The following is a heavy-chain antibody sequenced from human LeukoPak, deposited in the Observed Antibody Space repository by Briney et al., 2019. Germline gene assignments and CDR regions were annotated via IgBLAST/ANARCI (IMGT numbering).Heavy chain of an antibody. V-gene: IGHV4-61*02. D-gene: IGHD5-18*01. Sequence: SQTLSLTCTVSGGSISSGSYYWSWIRQPAGKGLEWIGRIYTSGSTYYNPSLKSRVTISVDTSKNQFSLKLSSVTAADTAVYYCARHSFPPVDAFDIWGQGTMVTVSS. CDR2: IYTSGST. CDR3: ARHSFPPVDAFDI. CDR1: GGSISSGSYY. J-gene: IGHJ3*02.